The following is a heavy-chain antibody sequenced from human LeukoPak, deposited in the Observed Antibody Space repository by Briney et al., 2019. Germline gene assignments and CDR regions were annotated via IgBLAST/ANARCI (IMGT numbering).Heavy chain of an antibody. V-gene: IGHV3-7*03. CDR3: ARGTVGGSYFDY. D-gene: IGHD1-26*01. CDR1: EFIFSNYW. CDR2: IKQDGSEK. Sequence: GGSLRLSCAASEFIFSNYWMSWVRQAPGKGLEWVANIKQDGSEKYFVDSVKGRFTISRDNAKNSLYLQMNSLRAEGTAVYYCARGTVGGSYFDYWGQGTLVTVSS. J-gene: IGHJ4*02.